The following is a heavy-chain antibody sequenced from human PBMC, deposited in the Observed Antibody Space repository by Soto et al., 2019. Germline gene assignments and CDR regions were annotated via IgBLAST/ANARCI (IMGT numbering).Heavy chain of an antibody. CDR2: IIPIFGTA. CDR1: GGTVSGYA. V-gene: IGHV1-69*13. J-gene: IGHJ5*02. D-gene: IGHD3-16*01. Sequence: SVKVSCEASGGTVSGYAISWVRQAPGEGLEWMGGIIPIFGTANYAQKFQGRVTITADESTSTAYMELSSLRSEDTAVYYCARMGLRTPNKWFDPWGKGTLVTVSP. CDR3: ARMGLRTPNKWFDP.